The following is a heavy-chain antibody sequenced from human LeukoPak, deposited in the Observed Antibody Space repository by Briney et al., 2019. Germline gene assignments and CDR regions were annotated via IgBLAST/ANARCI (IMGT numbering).Heavy chain of an antibody. CDR3: IKMGDLHYYYYYYMDV. J-gene: IGHJ6*03. V-gene: IGHV4-38-2*02. Sequence: PSETLSPTCTVSGYSISSGYYWGSIRQPPGRGLEWIGSIYYSGSTYYNPSLKSRVTISVDTSKNQFSLKLRSVTAADTAVYYCIKMGDLHYYYYYYMDVWGKGTMVTVSS. CDR1: GYSISSGYY. D-gene: IGHD2-8*01. CDR2: IYYSGST.